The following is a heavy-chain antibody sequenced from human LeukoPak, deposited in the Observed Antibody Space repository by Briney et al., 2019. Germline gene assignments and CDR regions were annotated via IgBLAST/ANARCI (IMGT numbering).Heavy chain of an antibody. J-gene: IGHJ4*02. CDR1: GFTFSSYN. CDR3: ARVPYSSSWYYFDY. CDR2: IGSSSSYI. V-gene: IGHV3-21*06. D-gene: IGHD6-13*01. Sequence: KTGGSLRLSCAASGFTFSSYNMNWVRQAPGKGLEWVSSIGSSSSYIFYADSVKGRFTISRDNAKNSLYLQMNSLRVEDTAVYYCARVPYSSSWYYFDYWGQGTLVTVSS.